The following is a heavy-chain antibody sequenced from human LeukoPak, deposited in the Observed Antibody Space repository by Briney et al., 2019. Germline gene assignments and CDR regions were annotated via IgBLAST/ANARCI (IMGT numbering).Heavy chain of an antibody. CDR2: IYTAGDT. V-gene: IGHV3-13*01. D-gene: IGHD3-22*01. CDR3: ARVKVGDRSAYYDY. Sequence: PGGSLRLSCAASGFTFRSYWMHWVRQATGKGLEWGSAIYTAGDTYYPGSVKGRFTISRENTKHFFYVQMNSLRATDTAVYYCARVKVGDRSAYYDYWGQGTPVTVSS. CDR1: GFTFRSYW. J-gene: IGHJ4*02.